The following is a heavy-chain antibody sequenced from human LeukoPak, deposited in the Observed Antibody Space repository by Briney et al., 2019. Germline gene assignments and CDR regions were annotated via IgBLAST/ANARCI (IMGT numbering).Heavy chain of an antibody. D-gene: IGHD3-22*01. Sequence: GGSLRLSCAASGFTVSSNYMSWVRQAPGKGLEWVSVIYSGGSTYYADSVKGRFTISRDNSKNTLYLQMNSLRAEDTAVYYCARGIPGYFNTSGYYYDYWGQGTLVTVSS. J-gene: IGHJ4*02. V-gene: IGHV3-53*01. CDR3: ARGIPGYFNTSGYYYDY. CDR2: IYSGGST. CDR1: GFTVSSNY.